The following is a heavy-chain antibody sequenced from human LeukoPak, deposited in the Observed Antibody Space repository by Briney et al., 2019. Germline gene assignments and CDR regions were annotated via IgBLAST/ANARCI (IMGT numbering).Heavy chain of an antibody. CDR3: ARGRGPGVY. J-gene: IGHJ4*02. CDR1: GGSFSGYY. CDR2: INHSGST. D-gene: IGHD3-10*01. Sequence: SETLSLTCAVYGGSFSGYYWSWIRQPPGKGLEWIGEINHSGSTNYNPSLKSRVTISVDTSKNQFSLKLSSVTAADTAVYYCARGRGPGVYWGQGTLVTVSS. V-gene: IGHV4-34*01.